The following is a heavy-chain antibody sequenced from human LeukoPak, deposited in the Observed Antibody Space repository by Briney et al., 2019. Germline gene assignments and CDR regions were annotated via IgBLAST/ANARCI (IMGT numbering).Heavy chain of an antibody. Sequence: GGSLRLSCAASGFTFSSYGMHWVRQAPGKGLEWVAFIRYDGSNKYYADSVKGRFTISRDNAKNSLYLQMNSLTVEDTAVYYCARDNTYYSGSRYYDRFDYWGQGTLVTVSS. CDR1: GFTFSSYG. CDR2: IRYDGSNK. CDR3: ARDNTYYSGSRYYDRFDY. V-gene: IGHV3-30*02. D-gene: IGHD2-15*01. J-gene: IGHJ4*02.